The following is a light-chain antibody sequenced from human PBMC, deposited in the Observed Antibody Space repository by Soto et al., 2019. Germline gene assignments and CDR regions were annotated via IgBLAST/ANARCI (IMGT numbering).Light chain of an antibody. CDR1: SIDVGGYNH. V-gene: IGLV2-14*03. J-gene: IGLJ2*01. CDR2: DVS. Sequence: QSALTQPASVSGSPGQSITISCTGTSIDVGGYNHVSWYQHHPGKAPKLIISDVSNRPSGVSNRFSGSKSGNTASLTVSGLQAEDEADYYCSSYTSVSTVIFGGGTKLTVL. CDR3: SSYTSVSTVI.